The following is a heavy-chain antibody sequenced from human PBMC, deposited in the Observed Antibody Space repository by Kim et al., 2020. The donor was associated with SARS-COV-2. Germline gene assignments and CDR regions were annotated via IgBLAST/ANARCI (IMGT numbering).Heavy chain of an antibody. J-gene: IGHJ4*02. Sequence: SETLSLTCAVYGGSFSGYYWSWIRQPPGKGLEWIGEINHSGSTNYNPSLKSRVTISVDTSKNQFSLKLSSVTAADTAVYYCARGQRTNYGDGQIGYWGQGTLVTVSS. V-gene: IGHV4-34*01. D-gene: IGHD4-17*01. CDR1: GGSFSGYY. CDR3: ARGQRTNYGDGQIGY. CDR2: INHSGST.